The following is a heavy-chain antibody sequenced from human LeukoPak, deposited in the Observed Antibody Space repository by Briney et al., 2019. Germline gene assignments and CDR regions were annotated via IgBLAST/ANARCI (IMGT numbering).Heavy chain of an antibody. Sequence: GGSLRLSCAASGFTFNNYWMHWVRQAPGKGLVWVSRINGDGSTTSYADSVRGRFTISRDNAKNTLYLQMNSLRGEDTAVYYCATLISGWSLYWGQGTLVTVSS. CDR2: INGDGSTT. V-gene: IGHV3-74*01. CDR1: GFTFNNYW. D-gene: IGHD6-19*01. CDR3: ATLISGWSLY. J-gene: IGHJ4*02.